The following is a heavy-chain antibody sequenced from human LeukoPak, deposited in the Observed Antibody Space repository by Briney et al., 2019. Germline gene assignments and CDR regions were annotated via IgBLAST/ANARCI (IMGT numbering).Heavy chain of an antibody. CDR2: ISSSSSYI. V-gene: IGHV3-21*01. Sequence: GESLRLSCAASGFTFSSYSMNWVRQAPGKGLEWVSSISSSSSYIYYADSVKGRFTISRDNAKNSLYLQMNSLRAEDTAVYYCARNQGPITIFGVVIPLFDYWGQGTLVTVSS. D-gene: IGHD3-3*01. CDR3: ARNQGPITIFGVVIPLFDY. J-gene: IGHJ4*02. CDR1: GFTFSSYS.